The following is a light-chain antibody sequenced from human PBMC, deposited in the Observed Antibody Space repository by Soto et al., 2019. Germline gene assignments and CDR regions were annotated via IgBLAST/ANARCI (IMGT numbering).Light chain of an antibody. CDR1: SSNIGAGYD. V-gene: IGLV1-40*01. CDR3: QSYDSSLRGV. Sequence: QSVLTQPPSVSGAPGQRVTISCTGSSSNIGAGYDVHWYQQLPGTAPKLLIYGNSNRPSGVPDRFSGSKSGTSASLAITGLQAEDEADYYCQSYDSSLRGVFGTGTKADRP. CDR2: GNS. J-gene: IGLJ1*01.